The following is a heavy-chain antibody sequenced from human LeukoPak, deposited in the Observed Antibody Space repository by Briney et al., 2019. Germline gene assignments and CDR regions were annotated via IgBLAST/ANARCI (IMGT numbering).Heavy chain of an antibody. Sequence: QPGGSLRLSCAASGFTFSSYWMHWVRQTPGKGLIYISRINNDGSSANYADSVRGRFTISRDNAENTLYLQMNSLKTEDTAVYYCTTPYCSSTSCWEGYWGQGTLVTVSS. J-gene: IGHJ4*02. CDR1: GFTFSSYW. D-gene: IGHD2-2*01. CDR2: INNDGSSA. V-gene: IGHV3-74*01. CDR3: TTPYCSSTSCWEGY.